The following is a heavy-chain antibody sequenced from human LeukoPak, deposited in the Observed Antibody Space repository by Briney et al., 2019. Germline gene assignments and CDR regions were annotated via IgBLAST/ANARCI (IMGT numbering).Heavy chain of an antibody. CDR1: GFTFSNCA. CDR3: AKEGYRGGWLDC. Sequence: RGSLRLSCAAAGFTFSNCAMTWVRQAPGKGLEWVSVITSGGTTFYAHSVKGRFTISRDNSKNTLYLQMDGLRAEDTAVYFCAKEGYRGGWLDCWGRGTLVTVSS. CDR2: ITSGGTT. D-gene: IGHD6-19*01. J-gene: IGHJ4*02. V-gene: IGHV3-23*01.